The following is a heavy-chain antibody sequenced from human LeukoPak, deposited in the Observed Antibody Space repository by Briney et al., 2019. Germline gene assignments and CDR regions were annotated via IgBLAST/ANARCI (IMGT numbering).Heavy chain of an antibody. CDR3: ASRVVPAATGAFDI. J-gene: IGHJ3*02. Sequence: SQTLSLTCTVSGGSISSGDYYWSWIRQPPGKGLEWIGYIYYSGSTYYNPSLKSRVTISVDTSKNQFSLKLSSVTAADTAVYYWASRVVPAATGAFDIGGKGKRVTVSS. CDR2: IYYSGST. V-gene: IGHV4-30-4*08. CDR1: GGSISSGDYY. D-gene: IGHD2-2*01.